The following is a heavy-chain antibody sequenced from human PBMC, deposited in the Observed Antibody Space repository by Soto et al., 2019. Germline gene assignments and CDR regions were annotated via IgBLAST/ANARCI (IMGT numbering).Heavy chain of an antibody. V-gene: IGHV4-61*01. CDR2: IYYRGST. CDR3: ARETVAGGEGYTWFDP. Sequence: SETLSLTNIVSGGSVSSGSYYRSWIRQPPGMGLEWIGYIYYRGSTNYNPSLKSRVTISVDTSKNQFSLKLSSVTAADTAVYYCARETVAGGEGYTWFDPWGEGTLVTVSS. CDR1: GGSVSSGSYY. J-gene: IGHJ5*02. D-gene: IGHD6-19*01.